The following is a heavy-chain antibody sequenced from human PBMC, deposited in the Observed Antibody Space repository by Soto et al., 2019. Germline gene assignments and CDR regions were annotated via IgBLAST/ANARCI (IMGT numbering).Heavy chain of an antibody. J-gene: IGHJ3*02. CDR2: IKQDGSEK. V-gene: IGHV3-7*01. CDR3: ARSLETTFDAFDI. CDR1: GFTFSSYW. D-gene: IGHD4-17*01. Sequence: GGSLRLSCAASGFTFSSYWMSWVRQAPGKGLEWVANIKQDGSEKYYVDSVKGRFTISRDNAKNSLYLQMNSLRAEDTAVYYCARSLETTFDAFDIWGQGTMVTVSS.